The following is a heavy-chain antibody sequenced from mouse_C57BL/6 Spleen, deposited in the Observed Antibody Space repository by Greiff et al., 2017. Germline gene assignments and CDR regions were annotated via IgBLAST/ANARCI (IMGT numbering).Heavy chain of an antibody. CDR3: TRDPGDLYYFDY. V-gene: IGHV5-9-1*02. J-gene: IGHJ2*01. D-gene: IGHD3-3*01. CDR2: ISSGGDYI. CDR1: GFTFSSYA. Sequence: EVKLVESGEGLVKPGGSLKLSCAASGFTFSSYAMSWVRQTPEKRLEWVAYISSGGDYIYYADTVKGRFTISRDNARNTLYLQMSSLKSEDTAMYYCTRDPGDLYYFDYWGQGTTLTVSS.